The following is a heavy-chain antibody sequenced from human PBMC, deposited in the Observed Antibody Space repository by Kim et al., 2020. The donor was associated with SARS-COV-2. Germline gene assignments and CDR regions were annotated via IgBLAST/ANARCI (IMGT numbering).Heavy chain of an antibody. Sequence: SETLSLTCTVSGGSISSYYWSWIRQPPGKGLEWIGYIYYSGSTNYNPSLKSRVTISVDTSKNQFSLKRSAVTAADTAVDYCARMNYYDSSGYLSWGYYYYGMDIWGHGTTVTVSS. CDR1: GGSISSYY. J-gene: IGHJ6*02. D-gene: IGHD3-22*01. CDR3: ARMNYYDSSGYLSWGYYYYGMDI. CDR2: IYYSGST. V-gene: IGHV4-59*01.